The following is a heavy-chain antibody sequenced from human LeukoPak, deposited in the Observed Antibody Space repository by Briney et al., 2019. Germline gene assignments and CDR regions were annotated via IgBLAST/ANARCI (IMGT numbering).Heavy chain of an antibody. CDR2: INHSGST. CDR1: GGSFSGYY. V-gene: IGHV4-34*01. Sequence: SETLSLTCAVYGGSFSGYYWSWIRQPPGKGLEWIGEINHSGSTNYNPSLKSRVTISVDTSKNQFSLKLSSVTAADTAVYYCARGISDRGVITWGQGTTVTVSS. CDR3: ARGISDRGVIT. D-gene: IGHD3-10*01. J-gene: IGHJ6*02.